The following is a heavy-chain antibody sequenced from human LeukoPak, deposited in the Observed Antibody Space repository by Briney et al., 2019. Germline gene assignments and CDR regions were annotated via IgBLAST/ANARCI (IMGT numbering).Heavy chain of an antibody. CDR1: GFTFSSDG. V-gene: IGHV3-30*02. J-gene: IGHJ4*02. D-gene: IGHD6-6*01. CDR2: IRYDGSNK. Sequence: GGSLRLSCAASGFTFSSDGMHWVRQAPGKGLEWVAFIRYDGSNKYYADSVKGRFTISRDNSKNTLYLQMNSLRAEDTAVYYCAKNYRHSSSSLYFDYWGQGTLVTVSS. CDR3: AKNYRHSSSSLYFDY.